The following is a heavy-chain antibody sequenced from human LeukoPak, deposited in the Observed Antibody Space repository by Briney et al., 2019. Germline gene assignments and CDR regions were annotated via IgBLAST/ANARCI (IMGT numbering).Heavy chain of an antibody. CDR2: IKQDGSEK. CDR3: ARVGDYGSGSYYRYFDY. V-gene: IGHV3-7*04. J-gene: IGHJ4*02. D-gene: IGHD3-10*01. CDR1: GFTVSSNY. Sequence: PGGSLRLSCAASGFTVSSNYMSWVRQALGKGLEWVANIKQDGSEKYYVDSVKGRFTISRDNAKNSLYLQMNSLRAEDTAVYYCARVGDYGSGSYYRYFDYWGQGTLVTVSS.